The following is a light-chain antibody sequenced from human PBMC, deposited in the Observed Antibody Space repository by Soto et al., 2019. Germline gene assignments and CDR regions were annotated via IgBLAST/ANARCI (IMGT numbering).Light chain of an antibody. CDR3: QKYDSAPWT. J-gene: IGKJ1*01. V-gene: IGKV1-27*01. CDR2: AAS. Sequence: DIQMTQSPSSLSASVGDRVTITFLTSQDISNYLAWYQQKPGKVPKLLIYAASTLQSGVPSRFSGSGSETDFTLTVSSLQPEDVATYYCQKYDSAPWTFGQGTKVDIK. CDR1: QDISNY.